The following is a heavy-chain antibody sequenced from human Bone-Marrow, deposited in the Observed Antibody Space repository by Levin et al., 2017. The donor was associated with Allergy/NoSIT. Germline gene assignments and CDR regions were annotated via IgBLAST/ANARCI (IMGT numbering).Heavy chain of an antibody. V-gene: IGHV4-39*01. Sequence: SSETLSLTCTVSGGSINNNNYYWGWIRQPPGKGLEWVASVYYNGITYYNPSLRSPVTISVDTSKNQFSLRLRSVTATDTAVYYCARLGVVVAANWFDPWGQGTLVTVSS. CDR3: ARLGVVVAANWFDP. CDR1: GGSINNNNYY. J-gene: IGHJ5*02. D-gene: IGHD2-15*01. CDR2: VYYNGIT.